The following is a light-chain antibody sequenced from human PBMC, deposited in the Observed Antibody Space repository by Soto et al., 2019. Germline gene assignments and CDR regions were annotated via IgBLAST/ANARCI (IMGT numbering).Light chain of an antibody. CDR2: DAS. CDR1: QDISNS. J-gene: IGKJ2*01. V-gene: IGKV1-33*01. CDR3: QQYDSLPRT. Sequence: DIQMTQSPSSLSASVGDRVTITCQASQDISNSLNWYQQKPGKAPKLLIYDASNLETGVPSRFSGSGSGTDFTFTISSLQPEDMVTYYCQQYDSLPRTFGQGTKREIK.